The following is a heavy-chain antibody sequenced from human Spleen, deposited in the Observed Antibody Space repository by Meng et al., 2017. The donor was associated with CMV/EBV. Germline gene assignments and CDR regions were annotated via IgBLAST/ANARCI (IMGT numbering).Heavy chain of an antibody. D-gene: IGHD1-1*01. CDR1: GFTFSSCG. CDR2: ISSDGSEK. CDR3: TIGWNSYQFDY. Sequence: GESLKISCVASGFTFSSCGVHWVRQVPGKGLERVALISSDGSEKYYADSVKGRFTISRHNSQNILYLQMNSLRHEDAAVYYCTIGWNSYQFDYWGQGTLVTVSS. J-gene: IGHJ4*02. V-gene: IGHV3-30*04.